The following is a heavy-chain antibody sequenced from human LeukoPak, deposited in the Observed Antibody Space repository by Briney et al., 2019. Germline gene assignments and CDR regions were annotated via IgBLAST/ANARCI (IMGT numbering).Heavy chain of an antibody. CDR3: ARDDGDYGKNYYYYYGMDV. D-gene: IGHD4-17*01. CDR1: GGTFRTDA. CDR2: INPNSGGT. J-gene: IGHJ6*02. Sequence: ASVKVSCKASGGTFRTDAISWVRQAPGQGLEWMGWINPNSGGTNYAQKFQGRVTMTRDTSISTAYMELSRLRSDDTAVYYCARDDGDYGKNYYYYYGMDVWGQGTTVTVSS. V-gene: IGHV1-2*02.